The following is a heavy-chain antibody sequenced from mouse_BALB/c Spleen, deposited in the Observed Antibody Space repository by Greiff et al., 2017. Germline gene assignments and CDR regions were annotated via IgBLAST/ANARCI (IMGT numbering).Heavy chain of an antibody. Sequence: EVQLQQSGAELVKPGASVKLSCTASGFTITGTYMHWVKQRPEQGLEWIGRIDPANGNTKYDPKFQGKATITADTSSNTAYLQLSSLTSEDAAVYYCARRISYAMDYWGQGTSVTVSA. V-gene: IGHV14-3*02. CDR1: GFTITGTY. CDR3: ARRISYAMDY. CDR2: IDPANGNT. D-gene: IGHD2-4*01. J-gene: IGHJ4*01.